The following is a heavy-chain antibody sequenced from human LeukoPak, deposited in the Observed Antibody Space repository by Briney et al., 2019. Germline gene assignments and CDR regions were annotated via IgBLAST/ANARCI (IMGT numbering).Heavy chain of an antibody. V-gene: IGHV4-59*08. CDR2: NYYSGTT. CDR1: GGSISTYY. J-gene: IGHJ4*02. Sequence: KPSETLSLTCTVSGGSISTYYWSWIRQPPGKGLEWIGYNYYSGTTIPHPSLKSRVTISVDTSKNQFSLSLRSVTAADTAVYYCARHGGSGSFDYWGQGTLVTVSS. CDR3: ARHGGSGSFDY. D-gene: IGHD3-3*01.